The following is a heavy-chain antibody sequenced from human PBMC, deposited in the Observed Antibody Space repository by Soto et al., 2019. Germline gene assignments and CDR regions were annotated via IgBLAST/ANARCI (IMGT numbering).Heavy chain of an antibody. CDR1: GFTFSSYA. V-gene: IGHV3-30-3*01. Sequence: GGSLRLSCAASGFTFSSYAMHWVRQAPGKGLEWVAVISYDGSNKYYADSVKGRFTISRDNSKNTLYLQMNSLRAEDTAVYYCARGRLGPDSAHYYYGMDVWGQGTTVTVS. CDR2: ISYDGSNK. CDR3: ARGRLGPDSAHYYYGMDV. D-gene: IGHD1-26*01. J-gene: IGHJ6*02.